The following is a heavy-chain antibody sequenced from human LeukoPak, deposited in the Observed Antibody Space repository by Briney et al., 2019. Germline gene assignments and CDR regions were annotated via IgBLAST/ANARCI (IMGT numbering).Heavy chain of an antibody. D-gene: IGHD5-24*01. V-gene: IGHV3-30*03. CDR2: ISYDGSNK. CDR1: GFTFSSYG. Sequence: GRSPRLSCAASGFTFSSYGMHWVRQAPGKGLEWVAVISYDGSNKYYADSVKGRFTISRDNSKNTLYLQMNSLRAEDTAVYYCARIRDDYNPLDYWGQGTLVTVSS. J-gene: IGHJ4*02. CDR3: ARIRDDYNPLDY.